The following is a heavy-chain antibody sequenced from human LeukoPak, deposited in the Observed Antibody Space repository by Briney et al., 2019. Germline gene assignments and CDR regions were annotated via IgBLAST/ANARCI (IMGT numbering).Heavy chain of an antibody. J-gene: IGHJ4*02. CDR2: IYSGGST. V-gene: IGHV3-53*01. Sequence: GGSLRLSCTASGFNFANYAMSWVRQAPGKGLEWVSVIYSGGSTYYADSVKGRFTISRDNSKNTLYLQMNSLRAEDTAVYYCASLSGFEALDYWGQGTLVTVSS. CDR1: GFNFANYA. CDR3: ASLSGFEALDY. D-gene: IGHD3-10*01.